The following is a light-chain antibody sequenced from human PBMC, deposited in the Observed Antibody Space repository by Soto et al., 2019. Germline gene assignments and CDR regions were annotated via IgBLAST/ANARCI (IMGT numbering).Light chain of an antibody. CDR3: MQALQTSWT. J-gene: IGKJ1*01. CDR2: LGS. V-gene: IGKV2-28*01. Sequence: DIVMTQSPLSLPVTPGEPASLSCSSSQGLLHSNGYNYLDWYLQKPGQSPQLLIYLGSNRASGVTDRFSGSGSGTDFTLKISRVEAEDVGVYYCMQALQTSWTFGQGTKVDIK. CDR1: QGLLHSNGYNY.